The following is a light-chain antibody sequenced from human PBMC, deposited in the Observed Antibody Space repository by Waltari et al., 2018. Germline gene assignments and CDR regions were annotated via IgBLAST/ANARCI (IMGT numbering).Light chain of an antibody. Sequence: DIQVTQSPSTLSASVGYRVTITCRASQSISSWLAWYQQKPGKAPKLLIYKASSLESGVPSRFSGSGSGTEFTLTISSLQPDDFATYYCQQYNSYLYTFGQGTKLEIK. J-gene: IGKJ2*01. CDR3: QQYNSYLYT. CDR2: KAS. CDR1: QSISSW. V-gene: IGKV1-5*03.